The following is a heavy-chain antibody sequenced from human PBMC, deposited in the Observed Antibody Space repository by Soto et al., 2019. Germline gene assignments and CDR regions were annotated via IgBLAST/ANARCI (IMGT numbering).Heavy chain of an antibody. Sequence: QVQLVESGGGVVQPGRSLRLSCAASGFTFSGYAMHWIRQTPGKGLEWVAVISYDGNNKYYADSAKGRFTISRDNSKNTLNLEMNSLRAEDTAVFYCATENRNWELLYWGQGTLVTVSS. J-gene: IGHJ4*02. V-gene: IGHV3-30-3*01. D-gene: IGHD1-26*01. CDR3: ATENRNWELLY. CDR1: GFTFSGYA. CDR2: ISYDGNNK.